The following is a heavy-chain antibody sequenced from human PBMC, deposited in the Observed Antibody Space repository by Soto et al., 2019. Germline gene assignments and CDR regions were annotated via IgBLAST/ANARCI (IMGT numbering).Heavy chain of an antibody. D-gene: IGHD4-17*01. CDR1: GYIFTNYA. CDR2: INTDNGNT. J-gene: IGHJ6*02. V-gene: IGHV1-3*04. CDR3: ARPVTTYNYFYGMDV. Sequence: QVQLVQSAADVKKPGASVKVSCKASGYIFTNYAMHWVRQAPGQSLEWMGWINTDNGNTKYSQMFQDRVTITRDTSATTAFMELSSLRSEDTAVYYCARPVTTYNYFYGMDVWGQGTTVTVSS.